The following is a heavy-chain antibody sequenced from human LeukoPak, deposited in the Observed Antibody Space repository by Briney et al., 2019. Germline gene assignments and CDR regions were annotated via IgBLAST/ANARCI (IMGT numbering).Heavy chain of an antibody. Sequence: PSETLSLTCTVSGGSISSYYWSWIRQPPGKGLEWIGYIYYSGSTNYNPSLQSRVTISVDTSKNQFSLNLNSVTAADTAVYYCARRGAARLHFQNWGQGTLVTVSS. J-gene: IGHJ1*01. CDR2: IYYSGST. D-gene: IGHD6-6*01. CDR3: ARRGAARLHFQN. CDR1: GGSISSYY. V-gene: IGHV4-59*01.